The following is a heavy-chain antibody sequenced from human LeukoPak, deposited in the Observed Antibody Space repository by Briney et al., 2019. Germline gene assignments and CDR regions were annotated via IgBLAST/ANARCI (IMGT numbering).Heavy chain of an antibody. CDR3: ARDGKVYYGSGSYVDY. CDR1: GFIVGTNY. V-gene: IGHV3-66*01. D-gene: IGHD3-10*01. Sequence: SGGSLRLSCAPSGFIVGTNYMTWVRQAPGKGLEWVSIIYGDGTTYYADSVRGRFVISRDSPRNTPYLQLNSLRADDTAVYYCARDGKVYYGSGSYVDYWGQGTLVTVSS. CDR2: IYGDGTT. J-gene: IGHJ4*02.